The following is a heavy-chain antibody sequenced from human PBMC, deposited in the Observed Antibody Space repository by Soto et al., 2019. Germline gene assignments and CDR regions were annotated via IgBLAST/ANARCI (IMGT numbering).Heavy chain of an antibody. Sequence: SETLSLTCTVSGGSISSGGYYWSWIRQHPGKGLEWIGYIYYSGSTYYNPSLKSRVTISVDTSKNQFSLKLSSVTAADTAVYYCARVEAARLPFDYWGQGTLVTVSS. J-gene: IGHJ4*02. CDR2: IYYSGST. V-gene: IGHV4-31*03. CDR1: GGSISSGGYY. CDR3: ARVEAARLPFDY. D-gene: IGHD6-6*01.